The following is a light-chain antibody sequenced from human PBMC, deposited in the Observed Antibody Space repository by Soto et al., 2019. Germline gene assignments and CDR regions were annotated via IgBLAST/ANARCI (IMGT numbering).Light chain of an antibody. CDR1: QSVSSN. Sequence: IVMTQSPATLSVSPGERATLSCRASQSVSSNLAWYQQKPGQAPRLLIYGASTRATGIPARFSGSGSGTEFTLTISSLQSEDFAVYYCQQYNNWPPNWTFGQGTKVDIK. V-gene: IGKV3-15*01. CDR2: GAS. J-gene: IGKJ1*01. CDR3: QQYNNWPPNWT.